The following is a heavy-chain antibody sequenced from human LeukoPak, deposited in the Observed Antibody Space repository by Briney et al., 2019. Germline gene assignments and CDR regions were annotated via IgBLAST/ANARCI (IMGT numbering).Heavy chain of an antibody. Sequence: GGSLRLSCAASGFTFSRYRMNWVRQAPGKGLEWVSSISSSSSYIYYADSVKGRFTISRDNAKNSLYLQMNSLRAEDTAVYYCARVYITGTTGYYYYGMDVWGQVTTVTVSS. V-gene: IGHV3-21*01. J-gene: IGHJ6*02. CDR2: ISSSSSYI. CDR3: ARVYITGTTGYYYYGMDV. CDR1: GFTFSRYR. D-gene: IGHD1-20*01.